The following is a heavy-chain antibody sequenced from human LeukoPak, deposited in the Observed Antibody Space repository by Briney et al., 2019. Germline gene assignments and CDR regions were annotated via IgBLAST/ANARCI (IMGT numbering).Heavy chain of an antibody. V-gene: IGHV3-30*18. J-gene: IGHJ4*02. CDR1: GFTFSSYG. CDR2: ISYDGSNK. Sequence: GGSLRLSCAASGFTFSSYGMHWVRQAPGKGLEWVALISYDGSNKYYADSVKGRFTISRDNSRNTLYLQMNSLRAEDTAVYYCTKDFSSSWYSYYFDHWGQGTQVTDSS. CDR3: TKDFSSSWYSYYFDH. D-gene: IGHD6-13*01.